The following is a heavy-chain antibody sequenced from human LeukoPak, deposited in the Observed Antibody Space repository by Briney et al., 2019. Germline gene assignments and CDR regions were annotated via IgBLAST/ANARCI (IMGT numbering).Heavy chain of an antibody. J-gene: IGHJ4*02. Sequence: ASVKVSRKASGYTFTSYGISWVRQAPGQGLEWMGWISAYNGNTNYAQKLQGRVTMTTDTSTSIAYMELRSLRSDDTAVYYCAREGLNCSSTSCYTHIGYWGQGTLVTVSS. CDR2: ISAYNGNT. D-gene: IGHD2-2*02. CDR1: GYTFTSYG. V-gene: IGHV1-18*01. CDR3: AREGLNCSSTSCYTHIGY.